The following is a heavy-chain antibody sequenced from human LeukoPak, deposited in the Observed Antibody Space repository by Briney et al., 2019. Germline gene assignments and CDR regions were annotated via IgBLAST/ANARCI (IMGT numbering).Heavy chain of an antibody. CDR2: INTNTGNP. CDR1: GYTFTSYA. V-gene: IGHV7-4-1*02. CDR3: ARLGEYYDILTGNMGYYYGMDV. Sequence: GASVKVSCKASGYTFTSYAMNWVRQAPGQGLEWMGWINTNTGNPTYAQGFTGRFVFSLDTSVSTAYLQISSLKAEDTAVYYCARLGEYYDILTGNMGYYYGMDVWGQGTTVTVSS. D-gene: IGHD3-9*01. J-gene: IGHJ6*02.